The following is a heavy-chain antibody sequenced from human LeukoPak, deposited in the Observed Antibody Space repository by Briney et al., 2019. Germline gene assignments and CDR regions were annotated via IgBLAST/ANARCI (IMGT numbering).Heavy chain of an antibody. CDR2: TTGLGDNT. J-gene: IGHJ4*02. CDR3: AKSSYYDSSGYYREYYFDY. V-gene: IGHV3-23*01. CDR1: GFFFSDSA. D-gene: IGHD3-22*01. Sequence: GGSLRLSCAASGFFFSDSAMAWVRQAPGKGLEWVSTTTGLGDNTHYADSVKGRFTISRDNSKNTLYLQMNSLRAEDTAVYYCAKSSYYDSSGYYREYYFDYWGQGTLVTVSS.